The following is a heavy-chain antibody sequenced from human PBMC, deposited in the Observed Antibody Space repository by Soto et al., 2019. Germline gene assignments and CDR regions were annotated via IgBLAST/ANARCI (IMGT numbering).Heavy chain of an antibody. Sequence: SETLSLTCTVSGGSISSYYWSWIRQPPGKGLEWIGYIYYSGSTNYNPSLKSRVTISVDTSKNQFSLKLSSVTAADTAVYYCAREALTVTTGGDWFDPWGQGTLVTVSS. J-gene: IGHJ5*02. CDR3: AREALTVTTGGDWFDP. V-gene: IGHV4-59*01. D-gene: IGHD4-17*01. CDR2: IYYSGST. CDR1: GGSISSYY.